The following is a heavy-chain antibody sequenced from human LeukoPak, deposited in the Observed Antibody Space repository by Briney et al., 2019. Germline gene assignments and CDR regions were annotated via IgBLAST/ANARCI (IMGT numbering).Heavy chain of an antibody. CDR3: ARLQGRSTAVFHY. CDR1: GGSISGDY. J-gene: IGHJ4*02. V-gene: IGHV4-59*01. Sequence: SETLSLTCTVSGGSISGDYWSWVRQPPGKGLEWVAYIYYTGSTNYNPSLKSRVTISVDTSKNQFSLRLNSVTAADTAVYYCARLQGRSTAVFHYWGQGTLVSVSS. D-gene: IGHD3-16*02. CDR2: IYYTGST.